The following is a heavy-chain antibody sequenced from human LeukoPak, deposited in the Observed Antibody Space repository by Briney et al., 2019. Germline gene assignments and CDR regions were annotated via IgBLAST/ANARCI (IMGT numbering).Heavy chain of an antibody. J-gene: IGHJ5*02. V-gene: IGHV1-2*04. CDR1: GYTFTGYY. D-gene: IGHD6-13*01. CDR3: ARGIAAAGGWFDP. Sequence: ASVKVSCKASGYTFTGYYMHWVRQAPGQGLEWMGWINPNSGGTNYAQKFQGWVTMTRDTSISTAYMELSRLRSDDTAVYYCARGIAAAGGWFDPRGQGTLVTVSS. CDR2: INPNSGGT.